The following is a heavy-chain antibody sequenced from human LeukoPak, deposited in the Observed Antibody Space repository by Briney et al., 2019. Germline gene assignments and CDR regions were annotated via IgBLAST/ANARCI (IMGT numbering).Heavy chain of an antibody. CDR3: ARGGSGSYYPSTNYYYGMDV. J-gene: IGHJ6*02. CDR2: IIPIFGTA. V-gene: IGHV1-69*01. D-gene: IGHD1-26*01. Sequence: ASVKVSCKASGGTFSSYAISWVRQAPGQGLEWMGGIIPIFGTANYAQKFQGRVTITADESTSTAYMELSSLRSEDTAVYYCARGGSGSYYPSTNYYYGMDVWGQGTTVTVSS. CDR1: GGTFSSYA.